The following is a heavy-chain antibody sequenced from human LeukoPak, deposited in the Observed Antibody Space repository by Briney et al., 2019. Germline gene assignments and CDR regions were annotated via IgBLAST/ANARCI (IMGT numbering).Heavy chain of an antibody. CDR3: ARRGTGHGMDV. J-gene: IGHJ6*02. V-gene: IGHV3-30*19. CDR1: GFTFSSNG. Sequence: AGGSLRLSCAASGFTFSSNGMHWVRQAPGKGLEWVASISYDGSNKYYADSLKGRFTISRDNSKKTLYLQMNSLRAEDSAVYYCARRGTGHGMDVWGQGTTVIVSS. CDR2: ISYDGSNK. D-gene: IGHD1-1*01.